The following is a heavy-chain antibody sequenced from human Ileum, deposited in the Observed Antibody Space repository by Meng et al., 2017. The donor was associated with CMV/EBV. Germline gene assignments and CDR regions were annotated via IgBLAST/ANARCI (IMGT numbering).Heavy chain of an antibody. CDR1: GYTFTSYD. CDR2: MNPNSGNT. J-gene: IGHJ6*02. CDR3: ARTPYYYYGMDV. Sequence: ASVKVSCKASGYTFTSYDINWVQQATGQGLEWMGWMNPNSGNTGYAQKFQGRVTMTRNTSISTAYMELSSLRSEDTAVYYCARTPYYYYGMDVWGQGTTVTVSS. V-gene: IGHV1-8*01.